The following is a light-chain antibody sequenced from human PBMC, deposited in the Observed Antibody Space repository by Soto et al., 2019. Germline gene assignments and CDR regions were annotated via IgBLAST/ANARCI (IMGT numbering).Light chain of an antibody. V-gene: IGKV1-39*01. J-gene: IGKJ1*01. Sequence: DIQITQSPSSLSPSVGDIVTITCRASQSISSYLNWYQQKQGKAPKLLIYAASSLQSGVPSRLSGSGSGTDLTITISSMQTEDFETYYCQQSYSNTRTFGHGTKVDIK. CDR2: AAS. CDR1: QSISSY. CDR3: QQSYSNTRT.